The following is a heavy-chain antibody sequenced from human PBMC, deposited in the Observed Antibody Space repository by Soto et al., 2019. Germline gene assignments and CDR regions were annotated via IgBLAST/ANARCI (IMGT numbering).Heavy chain of an antibody. CDR1: GDSIIRSDFY. Sequence: SETLSLTCTVAGDSIIRSDFYWGWVRQPPGKGLEWIGSIFYLGTSYYNPSLKSRVTMSVDTSKNQFSLRLRSVTAADTALYFCARHSLALRKNNWFDPWGQGIMVTVSS. CDR3: ARHSLALRKNNWFDP. J-gene: IGHJ5*02. D-gene: IGHD3-3*02. CDR2: IFYLGTS. V-gene: IGHV4-39*01.